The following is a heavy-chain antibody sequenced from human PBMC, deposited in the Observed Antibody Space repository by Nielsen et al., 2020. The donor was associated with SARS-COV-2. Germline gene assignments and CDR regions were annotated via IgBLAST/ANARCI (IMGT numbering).Heavy chain of an antibody. CDR1: GYTFPSHY. J-gene: IGHJ4*02. CDR3: ARGGLVVVDSFDY. D-gene: IGHD2-15*01. V-gene: IGHV1-46*01. Sequence: SVQVSCKTSGYTFPSHYVHWVRQAPGQGLEWMGLINSSGGRTIYAQMFQGRVTVTRDTSTSTVYMELSSLRSEDTAVYYCARGGLVVVDSFDYWGQGTLVTVSS. CDR2: INSSGGRT.